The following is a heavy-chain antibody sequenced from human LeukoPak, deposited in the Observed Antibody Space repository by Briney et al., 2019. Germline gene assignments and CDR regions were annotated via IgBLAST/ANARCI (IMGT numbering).Heavy chain of an antibody. D-gene: IGHD4-11*01. Sequence: GGSLRLSCAASGFTFSSYAMSWVRQAPGKGLEWVAFIRNDGGNKYYVDSVKGRFTISRDNSKNTLDLQMNSLRVEDTAVYYCAKSLTSNVADLDYWGQGTLVTVSS. CDR1: GFTFSSYA. CDR3: AKSLTSNVADLDY. J-gene: IGHJ4*02. CDR2: IRNDGGNK. V-gene: IGHV3-30*02.